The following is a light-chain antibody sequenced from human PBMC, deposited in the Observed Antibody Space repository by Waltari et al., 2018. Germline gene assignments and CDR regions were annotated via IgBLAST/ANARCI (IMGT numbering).Light chain of an antibody. V-gene: IGKV3-11*01. CDR1: QSVSSY. J-gene: IGKJ4*01. Sequence: EIVLTQSPATLSLSPGERATLACRASQSVSSYLAWYQQQPGQAPRLLIYDASDRATDIPARFSGSGSETDFTLTISSLEPEDFAVYYCQQRRNWPLTFGGGTKVEIK. CDR3: QQRRNWPLT. CDR2: DAS.